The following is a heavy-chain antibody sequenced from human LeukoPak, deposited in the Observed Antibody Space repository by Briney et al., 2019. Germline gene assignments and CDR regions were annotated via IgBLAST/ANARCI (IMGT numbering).Heavy chain of an antibody. Sequence: PGGSLRLSCAASGFTFSDYGMNWVRQTPGKGLEWLAFIQNDGSNTFYADSVKGRFTISRDNAKNSLYLQMNSLRAEDTAVYSCARGADGVSSNSRGWFDPWGQGTLVTVSS. V-gene: IGHV3-30*02. CDR3: ARGADGVSSNSRGWFDP. CDR1: GFTFSDYG. J-gene: IGHJ5*02. CDR2: IQNDGSNT. D-gene: IGHD2-15*01.